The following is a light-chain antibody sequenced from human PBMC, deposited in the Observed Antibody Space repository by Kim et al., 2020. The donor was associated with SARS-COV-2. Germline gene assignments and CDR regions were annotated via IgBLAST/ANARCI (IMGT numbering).Light chain of an antibody. CDR2: QDT. Sequence: SYELTQPPSVSVSPGQTASIPCSGDKLGDKYACWYQQKPGQSPVLVIHQDTKRPSGIPARFSGSNSGNTATLTISGTQAMDEADYYCQAWDSNDVVFGGG. CDR1: KLGDKY. CDR3: QAWDSNDVV. J-gene: IGLJ2*01. V-gene: IGLV3-1*01.